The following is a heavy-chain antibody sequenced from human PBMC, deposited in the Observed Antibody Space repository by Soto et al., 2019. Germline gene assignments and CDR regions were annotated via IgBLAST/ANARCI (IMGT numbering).Heavy chain of an antibody. CDR3: ERGYGRNFDY. D-gene: IGHD3-10*01. CDR2: INHSGST. J-gene: IGHJ4*02. Sequence: PSETLSLTCAVYGGSFSGYYWSWIRQPPGKGLEWIGEINHSGSTNYNPSLKSRVTISVDTSKNQFSLKLSSVTAADTAVYYCERGYGRNFDYWGQGTLVTVS. V-gene: IGHV4-34*01. CDR1: GGSFSGYY.